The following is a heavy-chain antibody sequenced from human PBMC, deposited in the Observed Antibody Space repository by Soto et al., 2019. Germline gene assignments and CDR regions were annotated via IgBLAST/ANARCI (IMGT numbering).Heavy chain of an antibody. D-gene: IGHD4-17*01. J-gene: IGHJ3*02. CDR3: ASGDPAWGLYYGAFDI. Sequence: GGSLRLSCAASGFTFSSYAMHWVRQAPGKGLEWVAVISYDGSNKYYADSVKGRFTISRDNSKNTLYLQMSSLRSEDTAVYYCASGDPAWGLYYGAFDIWGQGTMVTVSS. CDR1: GFTFSSYA. CDR2: ISYDGSNK. V-gene: IGHV3-30-3*01.